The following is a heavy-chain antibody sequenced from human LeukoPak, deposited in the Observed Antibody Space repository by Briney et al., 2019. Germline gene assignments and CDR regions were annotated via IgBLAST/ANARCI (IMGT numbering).Heavy chain of an antibody. CDR3: VGWQVAGAFEI. CDR1: GVSMSIYY. CDR2: ISYIGSS. V-gene: IGHV4-59*01. Sequence: SETLSLTCTVSGVSMSIYYWSWTRQPPGKRLEWIAFISYIGSSNYNPSLTSRATISVDSSKNQFSLKLNSVTAADTAVYYCVGWQVAGAFEIWGQGTMVTVSS. D-gene: IGHD6-19*01. J-gene: IGHJ3*02.